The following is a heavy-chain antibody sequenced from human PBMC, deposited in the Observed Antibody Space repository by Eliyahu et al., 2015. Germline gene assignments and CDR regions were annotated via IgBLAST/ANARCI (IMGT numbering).Heavy chain of an antibody. CDR3: ARQENSGWQREFDY. CDR1: GGSISSSSYY. Sequence: QLQLQESGPGLVKPSETLSLTCTVSGGSISSSSYYWGWIRQPPGKGLEWIGSIYYSGSTYYNPSLKSRVTILVDTSKNQFSLKLSSVTAADTAVYYCARQENSGWQREFDYWGQGSLVTVSS. D-gene: IGHD6-19*01. J-gene: IGHJ4*02. V-gene: IGHV4-39*01. CDR2: IYYSGST.